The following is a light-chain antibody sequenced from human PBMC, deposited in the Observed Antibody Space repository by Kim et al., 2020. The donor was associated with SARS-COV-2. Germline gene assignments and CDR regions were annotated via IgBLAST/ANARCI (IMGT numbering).Light chain of an antibody. V-gene: IGLV1-47*01. Sequence: QSVLTQPPSASGTPGQRVTISCSGSSSNIGSNYVYWYQQLPGPAPKLVIYRNDQRPSGVPDQFSGSKSGTSVSLAISGLRSADEADYYCVAWDDSLSGHVVFGGGTQLTVL. CDR1: SSNIGSNY. CDR3: VAWDDSLSGHVV. CDR2: RND. J-gene: IGLJ2*01.